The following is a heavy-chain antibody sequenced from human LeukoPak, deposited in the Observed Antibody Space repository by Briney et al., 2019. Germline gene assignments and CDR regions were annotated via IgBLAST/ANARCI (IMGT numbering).Heavy chain of an antibody. CDR3: ARTYCSSTSCLVDY. V-gene: IGHV3-64*01. Sequence: GGSLRLSCAASGFTFSSYAMSWVRQAPGRGLEYVSAISSSGGSTYYANSVKGRFTISRDNSKNTLYLQMGSLRAEDMAVYYCARTYCSSTSCLVDYWGQGTLVTVSS. CDR2: ISSSGGST. D-gene: IGHD2-2*01. CDR1: GFTFSSYA. J-gene: IGHJ4*02.